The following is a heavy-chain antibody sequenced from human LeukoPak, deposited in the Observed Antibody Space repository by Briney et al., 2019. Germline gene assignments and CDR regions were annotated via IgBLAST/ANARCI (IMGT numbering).Heavy chain of an antibody. CDR1: GFTFSHYW. V-gene: IGHV3-74*01. Sequence: PGGSLRLSCAVSGFTFSHYWMHWVRQAPGKGLVWVSRINSDRSTTGYADSVKGRFTISRDNAKNTLYLQMNSLRAEDTAVYYCAREYSTIDCWGRGTLVTVSS. CDR2: INSDRSTT. CDR3: AREYSTIDC. J-gene: IGHJ4*02. D-gene: IGHD5/OR15-5a*01.